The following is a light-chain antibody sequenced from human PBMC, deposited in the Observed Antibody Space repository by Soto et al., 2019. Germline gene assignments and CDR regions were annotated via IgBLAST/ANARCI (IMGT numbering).Light chain of an antibody. J-gene: IGKJ4*01. CDR2: GAS. CDR1: QSVSSSY. V-gene: IGKV3-20*01. Sequence: EIVLTQSPGTLSLSPGERATLSCRASQSVSSSYLAWYQQKPGQAPRLLIYGASSRATGIPDRFSGSESGTDFTLTISRLEPEDFAVYYCQQYGSLPKLTLGGGTKVEIK. CDR3: QQYGSLPKLT.